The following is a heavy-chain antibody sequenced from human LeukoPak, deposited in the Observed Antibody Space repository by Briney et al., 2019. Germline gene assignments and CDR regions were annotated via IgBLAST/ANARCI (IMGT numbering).Heavy chain of an antibody. J-gene: IGHJ4*02. CDR3: ATVFRIHYYDGSGYNS. V-gene: IGHV4-4*09. Sequence: PSKTLSLTCTVSGGSISSYYWSWIRQPPGKGLEWIGYIYTSGSTNYNPSLKSRVTISVDTSKNQFSLKLSSVTAADTAVYYCATVFRIHYYDGSGYNSWGQGTLVTVSS. CDR2: IYTSGST. CDR1: GGSISSYY. D-gene: IGHD3-22*01.